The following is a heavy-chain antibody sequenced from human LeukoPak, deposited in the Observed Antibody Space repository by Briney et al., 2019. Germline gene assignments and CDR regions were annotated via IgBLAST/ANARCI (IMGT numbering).Heavy chain of an antibody. Sequence: ASVKVSCKASGYTFTSYGISWVRQAPGQGLEWMGWISAYNGNTNYAQKLQGRVTMTTDTSTSTAYMELRSLRSDDTAVYYCAREGASGSYSPNFNYWGQGTLVTVSS. J-gene: IGHJ4*02. CDR3: AREGASGSYSPNFNY. CDR2: ISAYNGNT. V-gene: IGHV1-18*01. CDR1: GYTFTSYG. D-gene: IGHD1-26*01.